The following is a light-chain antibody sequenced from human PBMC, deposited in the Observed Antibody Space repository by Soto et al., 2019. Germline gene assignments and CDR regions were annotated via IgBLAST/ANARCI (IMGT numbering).Light chain of an antibody. J-gene: IGLJ2*01. CDR3: GSWDSSLSAGV. CDR2: DTD. V-gene: IGLV1-51*01. CDR1: SSNIGNNF. Sequence: QSVLTQPPSVSAAPGQKVTISCSGSSSNIGNNFASWYQQLPGKAPRLLIYDTDKRPSGIPDRFSGSKSGTSATLGISGLQTGDEADYYCGSWDSSLSAGVFGGGTKVTVL.